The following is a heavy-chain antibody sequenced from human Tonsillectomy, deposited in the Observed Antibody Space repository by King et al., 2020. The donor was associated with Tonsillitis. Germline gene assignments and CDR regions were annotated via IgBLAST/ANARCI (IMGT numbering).Heavy chain of an antibody. D-gene: IGHD2/OR15-2a*01. CDR2: INSDGRST. Sequence: VQLVESGGGLVQPGGSLRLSCAASGFTFSSYWMHWVRQAPGKGLVWVSRINSDGRSTSYADSVKGRFTISRDNDKNTLYLQMNSLRVEDTAVYYCVTADKENRGPCSPSGLYWGQGTLVTVSS. CDR3: VTADKENRGPCSPSGLY. J-gene: IGHJ4*02. V-gene: IGHV3-74*01. CDR1: GFTFSSYW.